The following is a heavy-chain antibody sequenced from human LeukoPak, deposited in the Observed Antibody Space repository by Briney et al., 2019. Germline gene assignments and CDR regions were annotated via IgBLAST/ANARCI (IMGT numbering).Heavy chain of an antibody. Sequence: SETLSLTCTVSGGSISSYYWSWIRQPPGKGLEWIGYIYYSGSTNYNPSLKSRVTISVDTSKNQFSLKLSSVTAADTAVYYCARKNSWDVAFDIWGQGTMVTVSS. CDR2: IYYSGST. J-gene: IGHJ3*02. D-gene: IGHD2-15*01. CDR3: ARKNSWDVAFDI. CDR1: GGSISSYY. V-gene: IGHV4-59*01.